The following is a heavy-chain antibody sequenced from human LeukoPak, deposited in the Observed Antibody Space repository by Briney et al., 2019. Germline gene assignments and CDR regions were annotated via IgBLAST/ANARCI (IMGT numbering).Heavy chain of an antibody. Sequence: GGSLRLSCAASGFTFSSYAMSWVRQAPGKGLEWVSAISGSGGSTYYADSVKGRFTTSRDNSKNTLYLQMNSLRAEDTAVYYCAKTYYDFWSGYYTDYYYYYGMDVWGQGTTVTVSS. CDR3: AKTYYDFWSGYYTDYYYYYGMDV. V-gene: IGHV3-23*01. J-gene: IGHJ6*02. D-gene: IGHD3-3*01. CDR1: GFTFSSYA. CDR2: ISGSGGST.